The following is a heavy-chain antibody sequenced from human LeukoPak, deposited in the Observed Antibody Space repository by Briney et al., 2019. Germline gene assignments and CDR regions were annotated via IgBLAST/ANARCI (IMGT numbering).Heavy chain of an antibody. CDR3: ARETSGNYYFDS. D-gene: IGHD1-26*01. CDR1: GXTFSTYI. J-gene: IGHJ4*02. V-gene: IGHV3-21*01. CDR2: IDSGGNYI. Sequence: GGSLRLSCAASGXTFSTYIMKWVRQAPGKGLAWVSSIDSGGNYIDYADSVKGRFTISRDNAKNSLYLQMNSLRAEDTAVYYCARETSGNYYFDSWGQGTLVTVSS.